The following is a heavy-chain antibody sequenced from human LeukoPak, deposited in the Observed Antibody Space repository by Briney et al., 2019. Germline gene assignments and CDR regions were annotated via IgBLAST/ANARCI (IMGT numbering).Heavy chain of an antibody. V-gene: IGHV3-30*03. CDR1: GFSFSNFG. CDR2: ISYDGSNK. J-gene: IGHJ3*01. CDR3: ARDVGIG. Sequence: GGSLRLSCAASGFSFSNFGMHWVRQAPGKGLEWVAVISYDGSNKYFADSVKGRFTISRDNSKNTLYLQMNSLRAEDTAVYYCARDVGIGWGQGTMVTVSS. D-gene: IGHD1-14*01.